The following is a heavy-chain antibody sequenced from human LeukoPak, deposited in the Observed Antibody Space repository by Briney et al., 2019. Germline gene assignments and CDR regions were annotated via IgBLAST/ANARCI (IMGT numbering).Heavy chain of an antibody. V-gene: IGHV1-2*06. CDR2: INPNSGGT. CDR3: ARDEIPSGSLRRLQH. J-gene: IGHJ1*01. D-gene: IGHD6-19*01. CDR1: GYTFTGYY. Sequence: ASVKVSCKASGYTFTGYYMHWVRQAPGQGLEWMGRINPNSGGTNYAQKFQGRVTMTGDTSISTAYMELSRLRSDDTAVYYCARDEIPSGSLRRLQHWGQGTLVTVSS.